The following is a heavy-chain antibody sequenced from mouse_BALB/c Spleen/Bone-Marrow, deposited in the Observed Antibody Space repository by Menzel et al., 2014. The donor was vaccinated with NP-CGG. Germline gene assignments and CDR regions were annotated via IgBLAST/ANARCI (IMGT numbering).Heavy chain of an antibody. V-gene: IGHV1-54*01. J-gene: IGHJ2*01. CDR3: ERECTARAVDF. CDR2: INPGSGGA. CDR1: GYAFTNYL. Sequence: QVQLKQSGAELVRPGTSVKVSCKASGYAFTNYLIEWVKQRPGQGLEWIGVINPGSGGANYNEKFKGKATLTADKSSSTAYMQPSSLTSDDSAICYCERECTARAVDFWGRDTTLPVPS. D-gene: IGHD3-1*01.